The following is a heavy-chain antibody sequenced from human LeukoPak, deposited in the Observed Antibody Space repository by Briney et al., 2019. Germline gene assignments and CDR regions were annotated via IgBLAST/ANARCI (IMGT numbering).Heavy chain of an antibody. D-gene: IGHD2-2*01. Sequence: AGRSLRLSCAASGFTFNNYAMHWVRQAPAKGLEWVAVISYDGSKKYCADSVKGRFTISRDNSKNTLYVQMNSLRAEDTAVYYCARDFAGYCSSTGCYGYYFDYWGQETLVTVSS. V-gene: IGHV3-30*04. CDR1: GFTFNNYA. CDR2: ISYDGSKK. CDR3: ARDFAGYCSSTGCYGYYFDY. J-gene: IGHJ4*02.